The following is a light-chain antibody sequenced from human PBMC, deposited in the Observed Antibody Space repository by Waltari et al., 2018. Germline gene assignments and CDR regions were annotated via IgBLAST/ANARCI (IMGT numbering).Light chain of an antibody. CDR2: EGY. Sequence: QSALTQPASVSGSPGQSITISCTGTCSDVGSYTLVSWYQHHPGKAPRLIISEGYKRPSGVSNRFSGSKSGNTAALTISGLQAEDEADYYCCSCAGNRVFGGGTKLTVL. J-gene: IGLJ3*02. CDR3: CSCAGNRV. V-gene: IGLV2-23*01. CDR1: CSDVGSYTL.